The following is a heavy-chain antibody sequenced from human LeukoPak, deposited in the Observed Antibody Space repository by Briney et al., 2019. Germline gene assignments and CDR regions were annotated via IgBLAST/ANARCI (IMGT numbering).Heavy chain of an antibody. CDR3: ATLIAAPGSADY. Sequence: SETPSLTCTVSGGSISSYYWSWIRQPPGKGLEWIGYIYYSGSTNYNPSLKSRVTISVDTSKNQFSLKLSSVTAADTAVYYCATLIAAPGSADYWGQGTLVTVSS. CDR2: IYYSGST. J-gene: IGHJ4*02. D-gene: IGHD6-13*01. CDR1: GGSISSYY. V-gene: IGHV4-59*08.